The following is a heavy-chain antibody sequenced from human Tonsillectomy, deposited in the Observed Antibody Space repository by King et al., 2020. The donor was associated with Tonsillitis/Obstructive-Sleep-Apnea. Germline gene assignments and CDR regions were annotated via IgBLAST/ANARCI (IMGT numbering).Heavy chain of an antibody. V-gene: IGHV5-10-1*01. CDR1: GYSFPSYW. Sequence: LVQSGAEVKKPGESLRISCKGSGYSFPSYWISWVRQRPGKGPEWMGHIDPSDSYTNYSPSFEGHVTISADRSINSVHLQWSSLKASDTAMYYCARHLWGYCSSTSCYGMDVWGKGTTVTVTS. CDR3: ARHLWGYCSSTSCYGMDV. J-gene: IGHJ6*04. D-gene: IGHD2-2*01. CDR2: IDPSDSYT.